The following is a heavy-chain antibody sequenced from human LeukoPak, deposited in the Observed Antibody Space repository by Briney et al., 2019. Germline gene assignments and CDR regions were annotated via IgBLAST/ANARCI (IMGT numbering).Heavy chain of an antibody. J-gene: IGHJ4*02. Sequence: PGGSLRLSCVASGFPFSSYWMTWVRQAPGKGLEWVANIKQDGSKKSYVDSVKGRFTISRDNAKNSLYLQMNSLRAEDTAVYYCASGWSGGYFFYWGQGTLVTVSS. CDR2: IKQDGSKK. D-gene: IGHD3-22*01. CDR1: GFPFSSYW. CDR3: ASGWSGGYFFY. V-gene: IGHV3-7*01.